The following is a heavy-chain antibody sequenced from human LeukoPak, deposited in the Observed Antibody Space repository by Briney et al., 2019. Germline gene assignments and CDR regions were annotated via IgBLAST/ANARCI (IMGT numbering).Heavy chain of an antibody. CDR3: ARLRGYRYGYDFDY. J-gene: IGHJ4*01. CDR2: ISSSGSTI. D-gene: IGHD5-18*01. Sequence: GGSLRLSCAASGFTFSSYEMNWVRQAPGKGLEWVSYISSSGSTIYYADSGKGRFTISRDNAKNSLYLQMNILRAEDTAGYYCARLRGYRYGYDFDYWGQEPWSPSPQ. V-gene: IGHV3-48*03. CDR1: GFTFSSYE.